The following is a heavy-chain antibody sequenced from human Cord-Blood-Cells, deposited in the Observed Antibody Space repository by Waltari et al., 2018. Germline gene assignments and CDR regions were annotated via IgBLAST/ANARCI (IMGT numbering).Heavy chain of an antibody. D-gene: IGHD2-2*01. CDR3: ARATRLYCSSTSCYEYYYYGMDV. CDR1: GGSFSGYY. V-gene: IGHV4-34*01. CDR2: INHSGST. Sequence: QVQLQQWGAGLLKPSETLSLTCAVYGGSFSGYYWSWIRQPPGKGLEWIGEINHSGSTNTNPSLRSRVTISVDTSKNQFSLELSSVTAADTAVEYCARATRLYCSSTSCYEYYYYGMDVWGQGTTVTVSS. J-gene: IGHJ6*02.